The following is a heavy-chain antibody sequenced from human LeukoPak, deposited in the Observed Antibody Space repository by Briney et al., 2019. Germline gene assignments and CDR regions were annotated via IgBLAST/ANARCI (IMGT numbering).Heavy chain of an antibody. Sequence: SETLSLTCTVSGGSISSYYWSWIRQPPGKGLEWIGYIHYSGSTNYNPSLKSRVTISVDTSKNQFSLKLSSVTAADTAVYYCARTVVTDGDWFDPWGQGTLVTVSS. D-gene: IGHD4-23*01. J-gene: IGHJ5*02. CDR2: IHYSGST. V-gene: IGHV4-59*01. CDR3: ARTVVTDGDWFDP. CDR1: GGSISSYY.